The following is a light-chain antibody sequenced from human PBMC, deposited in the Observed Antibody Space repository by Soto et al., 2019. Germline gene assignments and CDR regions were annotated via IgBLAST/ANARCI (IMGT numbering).Light chain of an antibody. CDR2: SNN. V-gene: IGLV1-44*01. CDR1: SSNIGSNT. Sequence: QSVVTQPPSASGTPGQRVTISCSGSSSNIGSNTVNWYRHLPGTAPKLLIYSNNQRPSGVPDRLSGSKSGTSASLAISGLQSEDEADYYCAAWDDSLNGVIFGGGTKLTVL. CDR3: AAWDDSLNGVI. J-gene: IGLJ2*01.